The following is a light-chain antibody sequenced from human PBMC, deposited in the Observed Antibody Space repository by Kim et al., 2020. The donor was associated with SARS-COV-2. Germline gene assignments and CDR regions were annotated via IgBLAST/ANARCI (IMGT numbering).Light chain of an antibody. CDR3: SSYTSSSTRV. CDR1: SSDFGGYNY. J-gene: IGLJ7*01. CDR2: DVS. V-gene: IGLV2-14*03. Sequence: GQSLTSSCTGTSSDFGGYNYVSWYQQHPGKAPKLMIYDVSNRPSGVSNRFSGSKSGNTASLTISGLQAEDEADYYCSSYTSSSTRVFGGGTQLTVL.